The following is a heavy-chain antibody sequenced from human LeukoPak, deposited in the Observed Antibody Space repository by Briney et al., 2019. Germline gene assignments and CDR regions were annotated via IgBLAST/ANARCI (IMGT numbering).Heavy chain of an antibody. J-gene: IGHJ4*02. CDR3: ARGSGVQVWSSLDY. CDR1: GFTFSSYS. V-gene: IGHV3-21*01. Sequence: GGSLRLFCAASGFTFSSYSVNWVRQAPGKGLAWVSSISSSGSYIYYEDSVKGRFTFSRDNAKNYLYLQMDSLRAEDKAVYYCARGSGVQVWSSLDYWGQGTLVTVSS. CDR2: ISSSGSYI. D-gene: IGHD5-18*01.